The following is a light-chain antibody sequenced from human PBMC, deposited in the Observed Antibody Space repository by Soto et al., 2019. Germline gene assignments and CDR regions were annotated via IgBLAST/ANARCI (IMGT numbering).Light chain of an antibody. Sequence: QSVLTQPASVSGSPGQSITISCTGNSSDVGGYNYVSWYQQHPGKAPKLMIYDVSDRPSGVSNRFSGSKSGNTASLTISGLQAEDEADYFCSSYTSSSTPFVFGTGTKVT. J-gene: IGLJ1*01. CDR3: SSYTSSSTPFV. V-gene: IGLV2-14*03. CDR2: DVS. CDR1: SSDVGGYNY.